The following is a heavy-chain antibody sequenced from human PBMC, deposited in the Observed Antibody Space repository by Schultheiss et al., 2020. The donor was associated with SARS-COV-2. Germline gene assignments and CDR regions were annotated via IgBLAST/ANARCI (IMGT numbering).Heavy chain of an antibody. CDR2: IYYSGST. Sequence: SETLSLTCAVYGGSFSGYYWSWIRQPPGKGLEWIGYIYYSGSTNSNPSLKSRVTISVDTSKNQFSLKLSSVTAADTAVYYCARVSYDSGGYYSIDYWGRGTLVTVSS. CDR3: ARVSYDSGGYYSIDY. CDR1: GGSFSGYY. D-gene: IGHD3-22*01. V-gene: IGHV4-34*01. J-gene: IGHJ4*02.